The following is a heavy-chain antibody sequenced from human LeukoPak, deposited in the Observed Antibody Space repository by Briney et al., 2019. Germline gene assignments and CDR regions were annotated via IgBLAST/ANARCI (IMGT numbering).Heavy chain of an antibody. V-gene: IGHV3-23*01. Sequence: PGGSLRLSCAASGFTSSDYTMNWVRQAPGKGLEWVSGIRVSDDSTYYADSVKGRFTISRDNSNNMLYLQMNSLRAEDTAVYYCARDGLGYCSGGSCLLSAFDIWGQGTMVTVYS. CDR3: ARDGLGYCSGGSCLLSAFDI. D-gene: IGHD2-15*01. J-gene: IGHJ3*02. CDR2: IRVSDDST. CDR1: GFTSSDYT.